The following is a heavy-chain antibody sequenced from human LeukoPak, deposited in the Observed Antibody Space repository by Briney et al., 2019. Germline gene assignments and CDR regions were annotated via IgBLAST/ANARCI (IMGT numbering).Heavy chain of an antibody. CDR2: IYHSGST. D-gene: IGHD3-22*01. CDR1: GGSIISSNYY. V-gene: IGHV4-39*06. J-gene: IGHJ5*02. CDR3: AREAQYYYDSSGYYHYTNWFDP. Sequence: SETLSLTCTVSGGSIISSNYYWGWIRQPPGKGLEWIGSIYHSGSTYYNPSLKSRVTISVDTSKNQFPLKLSSVTAADTAVYYCAREAQYYYDSSGYYHYTNWFDPWGQGTLVTVSS.